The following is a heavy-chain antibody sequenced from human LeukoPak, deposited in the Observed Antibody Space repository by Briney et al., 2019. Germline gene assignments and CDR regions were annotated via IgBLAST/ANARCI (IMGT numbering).Heavy chain of an antibody. CDR2: TYYRSKWYN. Sequence: SQTLSLTCAISGDSVSSNSAAWNWIRQSPSKGLEWLGRTYYRSKWYNDYAVSVKSRITINPDTSKNQFSPQLNSVTPEDTAVYYCARGGYYDFWSGYSNWFDPWGQGTLVTVSS. CDR1: GDSVSSNSAA. D-gene: IGHD3-3*01. J-gene: IGHJ5*02. CDR3: ARGGYYDFWSGYSNWFDP. V-gene: IGHV6-1*01.